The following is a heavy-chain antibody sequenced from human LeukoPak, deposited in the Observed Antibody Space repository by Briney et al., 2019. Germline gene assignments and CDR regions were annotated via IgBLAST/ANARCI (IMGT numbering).Heavy chain of an antibody. CDR1: GYTFTSYG. V-gene: IGHV1-18*01. CDR3: ARAGTLLGVHQLLYGPIFDY. D-gene: IGHD2-2*02. J-gene: IGHJ4*02. Sequence: ASVKVSCKASGYTFTSYGISWVRQAPGQGLEWMGWISAYNGNTNYAQKLQGRVTMTTDTSTSTAYMELRSLRSDDTAVYYCARAGTLLGVHQLLYGPIFDYWGQGTLVTVSS. CDR2: ISAYNGNT.